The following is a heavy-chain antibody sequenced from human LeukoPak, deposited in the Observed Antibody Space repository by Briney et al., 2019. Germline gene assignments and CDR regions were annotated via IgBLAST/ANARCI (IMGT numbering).Heavy chain of an antibody. CDR2: ISSSSTM. V-gene: IGHV3-48*01. Sequence: SGGSLRLSCAASGFTFSSYSMNWVRQAPGKGQEWVSYISSSSTMYYADSVKGRFTISRDNAKNSLYLQMNSLRAEDTAVYYCARDRHFDTSGYYNAFDIWGQGTMVTVSS. J-gene: IGHJ3*02. CDR3: ARDRHFDTSGYYNAFDI. D-gene: IGHD3-22*01. CDR1: GFTFSSYS.